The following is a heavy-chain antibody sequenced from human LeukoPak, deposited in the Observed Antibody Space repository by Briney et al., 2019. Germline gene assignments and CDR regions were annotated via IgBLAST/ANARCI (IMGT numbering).Heavy chain of an antibody. CDR2: ISAYNGNT. D-gene: IGHD2-8*01. CDR3: AREVLICFDP. Sequence: ASVTLSCKSSGYTCTSNGNSWVRQAPGQGIEWMGWISAYNGNTNYAQKLHGRVTMTTDTSTSTAYMELRSLGSDDTAGYYCAREVLICFDPWGQGTLVTVSS. CDR1: GYTCTSNG. J-gene: IGHJ5*02. V-gene: IGHV1-18*01.